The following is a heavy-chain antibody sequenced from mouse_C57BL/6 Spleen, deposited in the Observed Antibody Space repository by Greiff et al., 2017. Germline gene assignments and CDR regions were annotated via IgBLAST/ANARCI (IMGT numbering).Heavy chain of an antibody. CDR1: GYAFSSYW. CDR3: ARRTTVVAGDY. V-gene: IGHV1-80*01. J-gene: IGHJ2*01. CDR2: IYPGDGDT. Sequence: QVQLKQSGAELVKPGASVKISCKASGYAFSSYWMNWVKQRPGKGLEWIGQIYPGDGDTNYNGKFKGKATLTADKSSSTAYMQLSSLTSEDSAVYFCARRTTVVAGDYWGQGTTLTVSS. D-gene: IGHD1-1*01.